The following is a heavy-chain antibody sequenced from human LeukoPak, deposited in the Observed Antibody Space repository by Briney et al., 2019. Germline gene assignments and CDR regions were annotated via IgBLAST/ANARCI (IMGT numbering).Heavy chain of an antibody. CDR2: IYYSGST. D-gene: IGHD1-26*01. J-gene: IGHJ4*02. CDR1: GDSIISSYY. CDR3: AGRYSGSYHVDY. V-gene: IGHV4-39*01. Sequence: PSETLALTCTVSGDSIISSYYGGWIRQPPGKGLEWIGSIYYSGSTYYNPSLKSRVTISVDTSKNQFSLKLSSVTAADTAVYYCAGRYSGSYHVDYWGQGTLVTVSS.